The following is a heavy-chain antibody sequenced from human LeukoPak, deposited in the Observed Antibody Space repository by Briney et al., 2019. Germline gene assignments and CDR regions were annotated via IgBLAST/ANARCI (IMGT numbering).Heavy chain of an antibody. CDR1: GGSFSGYY. V-gene: IGHV4-34*01. CDR3: ARGSMVATFDY. J-gene: IGHJ4*02. Sequence: PSETLSLTCAVYGGSFSGYYWSWIRQPPGKGLEWIGEINHSGSTNYNPSLKSRVAISVDTSKNQFSLKLGSVTAADTAVYYCARGSMVATFDYWGQGTLVTVSS. CDR2: INHSGST. D-gene: IGHD5-12*01.